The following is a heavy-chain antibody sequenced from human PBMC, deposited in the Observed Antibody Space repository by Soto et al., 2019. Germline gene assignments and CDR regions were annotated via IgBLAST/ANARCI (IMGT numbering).Heavy chain of an antibody. CDR1: GFTFDDYA. CDR3: AKDIGGGRWLQLKAFDI. CDR2: ISWNSGSI. V-gene: IGHV3-9*01. D-gene: IGHD5-12*01. Sequence: EVQLVESGGGLVQPGRSLRLSCAASGFTFDDYAMHWVRQAPGKGLEWVSGISWNSGSIGYADSVKGRFTISRDNAKNSLYLQMNSLRAEDTALYYCAKDIGGGRWLQLKAFDIWGQGTMVTVSS. J-gene: IGHJ3*02.